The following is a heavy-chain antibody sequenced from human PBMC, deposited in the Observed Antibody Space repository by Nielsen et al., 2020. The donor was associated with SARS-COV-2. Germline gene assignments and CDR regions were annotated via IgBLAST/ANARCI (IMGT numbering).Heavy chain of an antibody. J-gene: IGHJ6*03. CDR2: ISYDGSNK. CDR3: ARGVGPLYYYYMDV. CDR1: GFTFSSYG. Sequence: GESLKISCAASGFTFSSYGMHWVRQAPGKGLEWVAVISYDGSNKYYADSVKGRFTISRDNSKNSLYLQMNSLRAEDTALYHCARGVGPLYYYYMDVWGKGTTVTVSS. D-gene: IGHD3-16*01. V-gene: IGHV3-33*05.